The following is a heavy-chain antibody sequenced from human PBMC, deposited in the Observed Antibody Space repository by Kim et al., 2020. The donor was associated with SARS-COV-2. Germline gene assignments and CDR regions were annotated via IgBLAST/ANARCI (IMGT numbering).Heavy chain of an antibody. CDR2: ISNDGTNK. D-gene: IGHD2-15*01. V-gene: IGHV3-30*18. Sequence: GVSRRLSCAVSGFTFGSYVMHWVRQAPGKGLEWVALISNDGTNKYYADSVKGRFAISRDNSKNTLYLQMNSLRTEDTAFYYCAKDKNGGYDAFDIWGQGTMVTVSS. CDR1: GFTFGSYV. CDR3: AKDKNGGYDAFDI. J-gene: IGHJ3*02.